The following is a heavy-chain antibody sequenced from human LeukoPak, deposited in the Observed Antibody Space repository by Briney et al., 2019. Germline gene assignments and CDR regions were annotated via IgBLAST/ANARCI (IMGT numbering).Heavy chain of an antibody. J-gene: IGHJ4*02. CDR1: GFTFSSYA. CDR2: ILYDGSNK. CDR3: ARDGLTYCGGDCRSVDY. D-gene: IGHD2-21*02. V-gene: IGHV3-30*04. Sequence: GGSLRLSCAASGFTFSSYAMHWVRQAPGKGLEWVAVILYDGSNKYYADSVKGRFTISRDNSKNTLYLQMNSLRAEDTAVYYCARDGLTYCGGDCRSVDYWGQGTLVTVSS.